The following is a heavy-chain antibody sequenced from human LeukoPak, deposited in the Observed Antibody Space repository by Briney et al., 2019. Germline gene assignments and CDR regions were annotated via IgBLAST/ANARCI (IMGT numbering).Heavy chain of an antibody. CDR1: GFTFSSYA. D-gene: IGHD2-15*01. J-gene: IGHJ3*02. CDR2: ISGSGGST. CDR3: SGEAATGSDAFDI. V-gene: IGHV3-23*01. Sequence: GGSLRLSCAASGFTFSSYAMSWVRQTPGKGLEWVSAISGSGGSTYYADSVKGRFTIPRDNSKNTLYLQMNSLRAEDTAVYYCSGEAATGSDAFDIWGQGAMVTVSS.